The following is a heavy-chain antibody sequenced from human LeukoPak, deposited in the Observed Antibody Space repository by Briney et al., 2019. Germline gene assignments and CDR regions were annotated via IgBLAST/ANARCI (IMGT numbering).Heavy chain of an antibody. CDR1: GYTFTGYY. CDR2: INPNSGGT. J-gene: IGHJ4*02. V-gene: IGHV1-2*02. Sequence: ASVKVSCKASGYTFTGYYMHWVRQAPGQGLEWMGWINPNSGGTNYAQKLQGRVTMTTDTSTSTAYMELRSLRSDDTAVYYCVRGVGYSSSSDWDYWGQGTLVTVSS. D-gene: IGHD6-6*01. CDR3: VRGVGYSSSSDWDY.